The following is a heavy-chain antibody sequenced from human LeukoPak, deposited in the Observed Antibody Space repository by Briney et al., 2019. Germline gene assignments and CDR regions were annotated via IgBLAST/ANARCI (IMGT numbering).Heavy chain of an antibody. CDR2: IYHSGST. CDR1: GGSISSDNW. Sequence: SGTLSLTCAVSGGSISSDNWWSWVRQSPGKGLEWIGEIYHSGSTNYNPSLKSRVIILVDKSRNRFSLNLYSVTAADTAVYYCAKELFGLKGMDVWGKGTTVTVST. D-gene: IGHD3/OR15-3a*01. J-gene: IGHJ6*04. CDR3: AKELFGLKGMDV. V-gene: IGHV4-4*02.